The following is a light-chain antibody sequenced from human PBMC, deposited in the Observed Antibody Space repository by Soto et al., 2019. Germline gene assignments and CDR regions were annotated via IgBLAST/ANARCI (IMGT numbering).Light chain of an antibody. CDR3: QQRSNWPLIT. V-gene: IGKV3-11*01. J-gene: IGKJ5*01. CDR1: QSVSIY. CDR2: DAS. Sequence: EIVLTQSPATLSLSPGERATLSCRASQSVSIYLAWYQQKPGQAPRLLIYDASNRATGIPARFSGSGSGTDFTLTISSLEPEDFAVYYCQQRSNWPLITFGQGTRLEIK.